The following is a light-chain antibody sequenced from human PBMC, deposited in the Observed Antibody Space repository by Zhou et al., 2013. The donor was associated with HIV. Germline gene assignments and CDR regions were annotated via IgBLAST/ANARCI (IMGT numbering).Light chain of an antibody. CDR2: AAS. V-gene: IGKV1-9*01. J-gene: IGKJ1*01. Sequence: DIQLTQSPSFLSASVGDRVTITCRASQDIISYLAWYQQKPGKAPKLLIYAASSLQSGSHQGSAAVDLGQNSLSQSAACSLKILLTYYCLQHNSLPQTFGQGTKV. CDR3: LQHNSLPQT. CDR1: QDIISY.